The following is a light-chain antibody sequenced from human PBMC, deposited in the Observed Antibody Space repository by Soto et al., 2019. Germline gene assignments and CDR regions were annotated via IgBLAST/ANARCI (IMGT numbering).Light chain of an antibody. CDR2: LNSDGSH. CDR1: SGHSSYA. V-gene: IGLV4-69*01. CDR3: QAWGNGSHVV. J-gene: IGLJ2*01. Sequence: QSVLTQSPSASASLGASVKLTCTLSSGHSSYAIAWHQQQPEKGPRYLMKLNSDGSHSKGDGIPDRFSGSSSGAERYLTIPRPQSEDGAGYYWQAWGNGSHVVFGGGTKLTVL.